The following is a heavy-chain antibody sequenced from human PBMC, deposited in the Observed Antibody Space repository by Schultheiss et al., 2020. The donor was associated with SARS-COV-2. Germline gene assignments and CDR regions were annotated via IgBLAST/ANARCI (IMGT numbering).Heavy chain of an antibody. CDR2: IKGDGSEK. V-gene: IGHV3-7*05. D-gene: IGHD3-3*01. CDR3: ARDSSKRTTIFAMVPHRYMDV. Sequence: GGSLRLSCAASGFTFSSYWMSWVRQAPGKGLEWVANIKGDGSEKYLVDSVKGRFTISRDNANNSLYLQMSSLRAEDTAVYYCARDSSKRTTIFAMVPHRYMDVWGKAITVTVSS. J-gene: IGHJ6*03. CDR1: GFTFSSYW.